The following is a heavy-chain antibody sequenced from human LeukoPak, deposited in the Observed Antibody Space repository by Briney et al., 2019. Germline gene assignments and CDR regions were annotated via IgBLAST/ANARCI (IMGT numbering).Heavy chain of an antibody. V-gene: IGHV3-33*01. D-gene: IGHD5-18*01. CDR2: MWYDGSNK. Sequence: PGRSLRLSCAASGFTFSSYGMHWVRQAPGKGLEWVAVMWYDGSNKYYADSVKGRFTISRDNSKNMLYLQMNSLRAEDTAVYYCARDFKVRYSYGKYGMDVWGQGTTVTVSS. J-gene: IGHJ6*02. CDR1: GFTFSSYG. CDR3: ARDFKVRYSYGKYGMDV.